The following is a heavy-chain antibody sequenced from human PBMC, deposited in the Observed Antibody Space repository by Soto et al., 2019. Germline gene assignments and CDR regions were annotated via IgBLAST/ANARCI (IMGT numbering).Heavy chain of an antibody. Sequence: SETLSLTCTVSGGSISSSSYYWGWIRQPLGKGLEWIGSIYYSGSTYYNPSLKSRVTISVDTSKNQFSLKLSSVTAADTAVYYCARLNSELLVPNDWGQGTTVTVSS. CDR1: GGSISSSSYY. V-gene: IGHV4-39*01. CDR3: ARLNSELLVPND. J-gene: IGHJ6*02. D-gene: IGHD1-26*01. CDR2: IYYSGST.